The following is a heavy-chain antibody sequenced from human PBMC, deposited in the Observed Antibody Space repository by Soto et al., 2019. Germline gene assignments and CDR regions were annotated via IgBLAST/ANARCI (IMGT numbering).Heavy chain of an antibody. V-gene: IGHV1-69*05. CDR1: GGTFSSYA. Sequence: SVKVSCKASGGTFSSYAISWVRQAPGQGLEWMGGIIPIFGTANYAQKFQGRVTMTTDTSTSTAYMELRSLRSDDTAVYYCARGLEYSSSFAYYGMDVWGQGTTVTVSS. D-gene: IGHD6-6*01. CDR3: ARGLEYSSSFAYYGMDV. CDR2: IIPIFGTA. J-gene: IGHJ6*02.